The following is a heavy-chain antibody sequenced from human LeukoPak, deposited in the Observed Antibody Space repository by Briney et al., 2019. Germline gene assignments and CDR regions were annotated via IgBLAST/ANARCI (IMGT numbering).Heavy chain of an antibody. CDR1: GGSISSHY. CDR3: ARDYRLRWYLQEHNWYFGL. Sequence: PSETLSLTGIVSGGSISSHYWSWIRQPPGKGLEWIGYIYYSGSTKYNPSLKSRVTISVDTSKNQFSLKLSSETAADTAVYYCARDYRLRWYLQEHNWYFGLWGRGTLVTVSS. J-gene: IGHJ2*01. D-gene: IGHD4-23*01. V-gene: IGHV4-59*11. CDR2: IYYSGST.